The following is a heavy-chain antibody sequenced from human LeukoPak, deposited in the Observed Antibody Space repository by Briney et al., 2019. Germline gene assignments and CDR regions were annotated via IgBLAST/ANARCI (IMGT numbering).Heavy chain of an antibody. Sequence: ASVKVSCKASGATFSSYAISWVRQAPGQGLEWMGGIIPIFGTANYAQKFQGRVTITADESTSTAYMELSGLRSEDTAVYYCAGVVVAAKGYAFDIWGQGTMVTVSS. CDR3: AGVVVAAKGYAFDI. CDR1: GATFSSYA. D-gene: IGHD2-15*01. J-gene: IGHJ3*02. V-gene: IGHV1-69*01. CDR2: IIPIFGTA.